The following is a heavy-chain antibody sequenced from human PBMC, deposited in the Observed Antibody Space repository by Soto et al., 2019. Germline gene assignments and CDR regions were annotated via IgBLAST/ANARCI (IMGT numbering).Heavy chain of an antibody. CDR1: GGSISIGTDY. Sequence: PSETLSLTCTVSGGSISIGTDYWGWIRQPPGKGLEWIGNIHYSGSTYYNPSLKSRISISVDTSKNQFSLKLTSVTAADTAVYYCARALWGPAGHINWFDPWGQGTLVTVSS. CDR2: IHYSGST. J-gene: IGHJ5*02. V-gene: IGHV4-39*07. CDR3: ARALWGPAGHINWFDP. D-gene: IGHD2-2*01.